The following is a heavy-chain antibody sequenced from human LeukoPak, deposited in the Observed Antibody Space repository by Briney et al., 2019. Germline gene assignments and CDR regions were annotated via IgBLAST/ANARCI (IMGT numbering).Heavy chain of an antibody. V-gene: IGHV3-30-3*01. D-gene: IGHD1-26*01. J-gene: IGHJ4*02. CDR1: GFTFSNYA. CDR2: VSYDGSNK. Sequence: PGGSLRLSCAASGFTFSNYAMHWVRQAPGKGLEWVAVVSYDGSNKYYADSVKGRFTISRDSSKNTLCLQMNSLRVEDTAVYYCASGGEWELLTYWGQGTLVTVSS. CDR3: ASGGEWELLTY.